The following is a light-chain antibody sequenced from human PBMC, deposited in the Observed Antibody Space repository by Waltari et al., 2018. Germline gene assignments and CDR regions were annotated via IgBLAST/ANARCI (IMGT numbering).Light chain of an antibody. CDR3: QQYNNWPPKIT. CDR2: GAS. CDR1: QSVGNR. J-gene: IGKJ5*01. V-gene: IGKV3-15*01. Sequence: EIVMTQSPPTLSMSPGERATLTCRASQSVGNRLAWYQPKPGQSPRLLIYGASTRATGIPARFSGSGSGTEFTLTISSLQSEDFALYYCQQYNNWPPKITFGQGTRLEIK.